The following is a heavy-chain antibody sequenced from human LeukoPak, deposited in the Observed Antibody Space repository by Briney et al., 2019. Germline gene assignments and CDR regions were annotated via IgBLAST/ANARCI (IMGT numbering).Heavy chain of an antibody. Sequence: PGGSLRLSCAASGFTFSSYAMSWVRQAPGKGLEWVSAISGSGGSTYYADSVKGRFTISRDNSKNTLYLQMNSLRAEDTAVYYCAKDLPVTTFFSLYFDYWGQGTLVTVSS. CDR2: ISGSGGST. V-gene: IGHV3-23*01. D-gene: IGHD4-17*01. CDR1: GFTFSSYA. CDR3: AKDLPVTTFFSLYFDY. J-gene: IGHJ4*02.